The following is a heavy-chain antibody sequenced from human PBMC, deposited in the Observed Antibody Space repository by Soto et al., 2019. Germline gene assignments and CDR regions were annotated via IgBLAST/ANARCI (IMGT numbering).Heavy chain of an antibody. J-gene: IGHJ4*02. CDR1: GFTFSSYA. CDR3: VKGVTIFGVVISYFDY. CDR2: ISSNGGST. D-gene: IGHD3-3*01. V-gene: IGHV3-64D*06. Sequence: GGSLRLSCSASGFTFSSYAMHWVGQAPGKGLEYVSAISSNGGSTYYADSVKGRFTISRDNSKNTLYLQMSSLRAEDTAVYYCVKGVTIFGVVISYFDYWGQGTLVTVYS.